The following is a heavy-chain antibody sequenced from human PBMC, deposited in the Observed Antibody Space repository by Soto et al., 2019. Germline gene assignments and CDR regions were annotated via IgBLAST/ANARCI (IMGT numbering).Heavy chain of an antibody. CDR2: ISSSSSTI. V-gene: IGHV3-48*01. D-gene: IGHD2-8*01. CDR1: GFTFSSYS. Sequence: GGSLRLSCAASGFTFSSYSMNWVRQAPGKGLEWVSYISSSSSTIYYADSVKGRFTISRDNAKNTLYLQMNSLRAEDTAVYYYASGKGPNNGYFDYWGQGTTVTVSS. CDR3: ASGKGPNNGYFDY. J-gene: IGHJ4*02.